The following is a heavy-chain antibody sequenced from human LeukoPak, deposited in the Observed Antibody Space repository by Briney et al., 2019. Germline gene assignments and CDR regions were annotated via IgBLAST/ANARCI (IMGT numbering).Heavy chain of an antibody. J-gene: IGHJ6*03. V-gene: IGHV1-2*02. CDR2: INPNSGGT. CDR1: GYTFTGYY. Sequence: ASVKVSCKASGYTFTGYYMHWVRQAPGQGLEWMGWINPNSGGTNYAQKFQGRVTMTTDTSTSTAYMELRSLRSDDTAVYYCARDNCGGDCNYYYYYYMDVWGKGTTVTISS. D-gene: IGHD2-21*02. CDR3: ARDNCGGDCNYYYYYYMDV.